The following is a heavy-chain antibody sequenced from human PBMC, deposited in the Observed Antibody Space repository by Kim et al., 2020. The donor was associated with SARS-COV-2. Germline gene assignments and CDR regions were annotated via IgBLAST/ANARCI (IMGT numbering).Heavy chain of an antibody. Sequence: GGSLRLSCAASGFTFSSYAMHWVRQAPGKGLEWVAVISYDGSNKYYADSVKGRFTISRDNSKNTLCLQMNSLRAEDTAVYYCARNDNYDILTGDDYWGQGTLVNVSS. J-gene: IGHJ4*02. CDR3: ARNDNYDILTGDDY. V-gene: IGHV3-30*04. CDR2: ISYDGSNK. D-gene: IGHD3-9*01. CDR1: GFTFSSYA.